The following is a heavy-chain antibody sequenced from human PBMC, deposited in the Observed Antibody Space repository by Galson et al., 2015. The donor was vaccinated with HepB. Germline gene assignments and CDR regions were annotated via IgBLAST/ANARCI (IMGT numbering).Heavy chain of an antibody. CDR2: IYPGDSDT. CDR1: GYSFTTYW. J-gene: IGHJ3*02. CDR3: ARLSGGGFLEWLTHAFDI. Sequence: QSGAEVKKPGESLKISCKGSGYSFTTYWIAWVRQMPGKGLEWMGLIYPGDSDTRYSPSFQGQVTISADKSISTAYLQWSSLKASDTAMYYCARLSGGGFLEWLTHAFDIWGQGTMVTVSS. V-gene: IGHV5-51*01. D-gene: IGHD3-3*01.